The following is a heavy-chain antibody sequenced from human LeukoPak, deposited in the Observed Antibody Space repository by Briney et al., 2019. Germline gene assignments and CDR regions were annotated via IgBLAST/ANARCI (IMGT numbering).Heavy chain of an antibody. J-gene: IGHJ4*02. Sequence: ASVKVSCKASGYTFTSYGLSWVRQAPGQGLEWMGWISAYNGNTNYAQKFQGRVTMTTDTSTSTAYMELRSLRSDDTAVYYCARVGGSGSYYYFDYWGQGTLVTVSS. D-gene: IGHD3-10*01. CDR2: ISAYNGNT. CDR1: GYTFTSYG. CDR3: ARVGGSGSYYYFDY. V-gene: IGHV1-18*01.